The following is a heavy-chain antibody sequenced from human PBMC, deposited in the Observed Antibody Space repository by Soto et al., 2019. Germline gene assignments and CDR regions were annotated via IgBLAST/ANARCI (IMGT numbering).Heavy chain of an antibody. D-gene: IGHD4-17*01. CDR2: IWYDGTNK. CDR1: GFTFSSYG. J-gene: IGHJ6*02. V-gene: IGHV3-33*01. CDR3: ARPRDGGSTVYYYDYGMDV. Sequence: QVQLVESGGGVVQPGRSLRLSCAASGFTFSSYGMHWVRQAPGKGLEWVAVIWYDGTNKDYADSVKGRFTISRDNSKNTLYLQMNSLRAEDTAVYYCARPRDGGSTVYYYDYGMDVWGQGTTVTVSS.